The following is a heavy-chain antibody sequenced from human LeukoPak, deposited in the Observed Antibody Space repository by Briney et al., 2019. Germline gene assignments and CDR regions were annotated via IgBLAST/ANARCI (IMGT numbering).Heavy chain of an antibody. J-gene: IGHJ4*02. V-gene: IGHV3-21*03. Sequence: GGSLRLSCAASGFAFNTYSMNWVRQAPGKGLEWVSFIFSSSTYIYYADSVKGRFTISRDNARNSLYLQMDNLRAEDTGVYYCARDFYDGFALDYWGQGTLVTVSS. CDR2: IFSSSTYI. CDR1: GFAFNTYS. D-gene: IGHD2/OR15-2a*01. CDR3: ARDFYDGFALDY.